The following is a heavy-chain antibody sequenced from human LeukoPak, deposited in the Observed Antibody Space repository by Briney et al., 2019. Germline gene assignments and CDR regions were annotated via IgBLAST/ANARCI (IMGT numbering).Heavy chain of an antibody. J-gene: IGHJ4*02. CDR2: IYYSGST. V-gene: IGHV4-59*01. D-gene: IGHD4/OR15-4a*01. CDR1: GGSISSYY. CDR3: ARDDYNYFDY. Sequence: PSETLSLTCTVSGGSISSYYWSWIRQPPGKGLEWIGYIYYSGSTNYNPSLKSRVTISVDTSKNQFSLKLSSVTAADTAVYYCARDDYNYFDYWGLGTLVTVSS.